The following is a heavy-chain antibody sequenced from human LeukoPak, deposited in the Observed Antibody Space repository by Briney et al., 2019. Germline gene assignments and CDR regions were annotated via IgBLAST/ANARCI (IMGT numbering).Heavy chain of an antibody. CDR1: GFTFSSYS. CDR2: ISSSSSYI. CDR3: ARDTGSGTIPLYYGMDV. Sequence: GGSLRLSCAASGFTFSSYSMNWVRQAPGKGLEWVSSISSSSSYIYYADSVKGRFTISRDNAKNSLYLQMNSLGAEDTAVYYCARDTGSGTIPLYYGMDVWGQGTTVTVSS. D-gene: IGHD3-10*01. J-gene: IGHJ6*02. V-gene: IGHV3-21*01.